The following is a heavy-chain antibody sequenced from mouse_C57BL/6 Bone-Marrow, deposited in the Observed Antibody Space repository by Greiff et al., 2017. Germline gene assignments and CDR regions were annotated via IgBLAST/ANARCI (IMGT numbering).Heavy chain of an antibody. CDR1: GYAFSSSW. V-gene: IGHV1-82*01. Sequence: VQLQQSGPELVKPGASVKISCKASGYAFSSSWMNWVKQRPGKGLEWIGRIYPGDGDTNSNGKFKGKATLTADKSSSTAYMQLSSLTSEYSAVYFCARDRAYYYDYDDGAYYFDYWGQGTTLTVSS. D-gene: IGHD2-4*01. CDR3: ARDRAYYYDYDDGAYYFDY. J-gene: IGHJ2*01. CDR2: IYPGDGDT.